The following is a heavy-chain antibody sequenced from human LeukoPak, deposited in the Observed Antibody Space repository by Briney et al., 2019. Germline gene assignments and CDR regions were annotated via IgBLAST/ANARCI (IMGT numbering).Heavy chain of an antibody. CDR3: ARAYCPGDNTCWGNML. J-gene: IGHJ4*02. V-gene: IGHV3-7*01. CDR2: IKPDGSQT. CDR1: GFTVSSNY. D-gene: IGHD2-8*02. Sequence: GGSLRLSCAASGFTVSSNYMSWVRQAPGKGLEWMANIKPDGSQTYFVDSVKGRFTLSRDNAKNSLYLQMNSLRVEDTAIYYCARAYCPGDNTCWGNMLWGQGTLVTVSS.